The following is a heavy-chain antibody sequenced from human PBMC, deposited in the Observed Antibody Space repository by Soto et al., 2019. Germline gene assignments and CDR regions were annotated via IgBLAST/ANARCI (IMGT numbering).Heavy chain of an antibody. J-gene: IGHJ4*02. CDR1: GGTFSSYA. CDR2: IMPIFGTA. CDR3: ARDLRWYKAQWLIS. V-gene: IGHV1-69*01. D-gene: IGHD6-19*01. Sequence: QVQLVQSGAEVKKPGSSVKVSCKASGGTFSSYAIIWVRQAPGQGLEWLGGIMPIFGTAHYGEKFQGRVTITADESTSTAYIELSSLRSEDTAVYYCARDLRWYKAQWLISWGQEPLVTVSS.